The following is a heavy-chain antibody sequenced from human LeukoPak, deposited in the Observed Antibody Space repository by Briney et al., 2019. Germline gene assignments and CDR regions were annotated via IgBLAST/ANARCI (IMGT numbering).Heavy chain of an antibody. V-gene: IGHV4-39*01. CDR2: FYYSGST. CDR1: GGSISSSSYY. D-gene: IGHD1-26*01. J-gene: IGHJ4*02. CDR3: ARHGYIVGATLDY. Sequence: SETLSLTCTVPGGSISSSSYYWGWIRQPPGKGLEWIGSFYYSGSTYYNPSLKSRVTISVDTSKNQFSLKLSSVTAADTAVYYCARHGYIVGATLDYWGQGTLVTVSS.